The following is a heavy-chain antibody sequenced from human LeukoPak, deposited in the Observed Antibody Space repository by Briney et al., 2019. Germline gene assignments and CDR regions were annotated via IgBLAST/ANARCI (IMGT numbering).Heavy chain of an antibody. J-gene: IGHJ4*02. CDR2: IKADGGEK. V-gene: IGHV3-7*03. CDR1: GFTFSTYW. Sequence: GGSLRLSCAASGFTFSTYWMNWFRQTPGKGLEWVAKIKADGGEKDHVASVKGRFTISRDNAKNSLYLQMNSLRAEDTALYYCVKGHSSSWFHFDYWGQGTLVTVSS. D-gene: IGHD6-13*01. CDR3: VKGHSSSWFHFDY.